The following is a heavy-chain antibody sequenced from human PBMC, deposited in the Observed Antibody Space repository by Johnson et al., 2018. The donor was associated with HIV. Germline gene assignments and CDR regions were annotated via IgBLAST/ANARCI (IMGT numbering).Heavy chain of an antibody. CDR3: ARVPNDAFDI. V-gene: IGHV3-30*04. Sequence: QVQLVESGGGVVQPGRSLRLSCAASGFSFSNYAMHWVRQAPGKGLEWVAVISYDGKSTYYADSVKGRFTISRDNSKNTLYLQMNSLRAEDTAVYYCARVPNDAFDIWGQGTMVTVSS. J-gene: IGHJ3*02. CDR2: ISYDGKST. CDR1: GFSFSNYA.